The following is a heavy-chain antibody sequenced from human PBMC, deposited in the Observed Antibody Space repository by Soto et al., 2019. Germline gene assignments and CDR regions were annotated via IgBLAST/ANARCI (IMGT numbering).Heavy chain of an antibody. CDR2: IYYSGST. V-gene: IGHV4-59*01. D-gene: IGHD5-12*01. CDR1: GGSISSYY. J-gene: IGHJ6*03. CDR3: ARDISGYEPEVDYYYMDV. Sequence: SETLSLTCTVSGGSISSYYWSWIRQPPGKGLEWIGYIYYSGSTNYNPSLKSRVTISVDTSKNQFSLKLSSVTAADTAVYYCARDISGYEPEVDYYYMDVWGKGTTVTVSS.